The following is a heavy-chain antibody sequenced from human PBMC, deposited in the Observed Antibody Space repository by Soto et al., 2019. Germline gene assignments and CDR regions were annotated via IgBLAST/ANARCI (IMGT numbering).Heavy chain of an antibody. CDR1: GYTFTNYG. CDR3: ARGVGSGSYYNQYNWFDP. V-gene: IGHV1-18*01. D-gene: IGHD3-10*01. Sequence: ASVKVSCKASGYTFTNYGISWVRQAPGQGLEWKGWISGYNGNTIYAQNLQGRVTMTTDTPTNTAYMELRSLRSDDTAVYYCARGVGSGSYYNQYNWFDPWGQGTLVTVSS. J-gene: IGHJ5*02. CDR2: ISGYNGNT.